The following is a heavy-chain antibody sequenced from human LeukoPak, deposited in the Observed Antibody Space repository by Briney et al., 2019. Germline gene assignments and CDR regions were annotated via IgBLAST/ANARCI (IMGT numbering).Heavy chain of an antibody. CDR1: GFTFSSYE. J-gene: IGHJ4*02. Sequence: GGSLRLSCAASGFTFSSYEMSWVRQAPAKVLELVSYISVSGSVIYYADSVRGRFTISRDNAKNSLYLQMTSLRAEDTAVYYCARGGRFLWFGGDFWGPGPLVTVSS. D-gene: IGHD3-10*01. CDR2: ISVSGSVI. CDR3: ARGGRFLWFGGDF. V-gene: IGHV3-48*03.